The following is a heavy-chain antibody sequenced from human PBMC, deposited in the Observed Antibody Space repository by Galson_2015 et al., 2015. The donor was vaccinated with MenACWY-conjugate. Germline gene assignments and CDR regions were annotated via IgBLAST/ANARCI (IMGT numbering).Heavy chain of an antibody. CDR3: VKEYCSGGTCCFDF. CDR2: KSYDGNNQ. V-gene: IGHV3-30*18. J-gene: IGHJ4*02. D-gene: IGHD2-15*01. Sequence: SLRLSCAASGFTFSSYDMHWVRQAPGKGLEWVTFKSYDGNNQYYADSVKGRFTISRDNSKNTLYLQMNSLRAEDTAVYYCVKEYCSGGTCCFDFWGQGSLVTVSS. CDR1: GFTFSSYD.